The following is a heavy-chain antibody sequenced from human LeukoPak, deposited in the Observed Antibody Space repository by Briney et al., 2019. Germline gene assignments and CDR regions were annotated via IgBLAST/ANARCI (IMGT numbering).Heavy chain of an antibody. D-gene: IGHD3-22*01. CDR3: ARLTYYYDSSGYFVAGRPNYYYYGMDV. CDR2: ISSSSSTI. CDR1: GFTFSSYS. Sequence: HPGGSLRLSCAASGFTFSSYSMNWVRQAPGKGLEWVSYISSSSSTIYYADSVKGRFTISRDNAKNSLYLQMNSLRDEDTAVYYCARLTYYYDSSGYFVAGRPNYYYYGMDVWGQGTTVTVSS. J-gene: IGHJ6*02. V-gene: IGHV3-48*02.